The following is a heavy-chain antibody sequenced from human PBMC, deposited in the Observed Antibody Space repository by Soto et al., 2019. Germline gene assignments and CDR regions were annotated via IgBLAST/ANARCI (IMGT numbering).Heavy chain of an antibody. CDR3: ARDQNFGGGRWLEY. D-gene: IGHD3-10*01. Sequence: QVLLVQPGAEVKKPGASVKVSCKASGYTFTTYTVQWVRQAPGQRLEWMGWINAGNGNTKYSQKFQGRVTITRDTSATTVYMELSSLRSEDTAVYYCARDQNFGGGRWLEYWGQGTLVTVSS. V-gene: IGHV1-3*01. J-gene: IGHJ4*02. CDR1: GYTFTTYT. CDR2: INAGNGNT.